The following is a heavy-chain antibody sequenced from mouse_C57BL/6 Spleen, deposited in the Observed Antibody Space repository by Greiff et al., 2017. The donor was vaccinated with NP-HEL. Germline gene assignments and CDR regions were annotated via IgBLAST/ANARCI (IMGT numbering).Heavy chain of an antibody. Sequence: VQLQQSGPELVKPGASVKISCKASGYTFTDYYMNWVKQSHGKSLEWIGDINPNNGGTSYNQKFKGKATLTVDKSSSTAYMERRSLTSEDSAVYYCARRGRAMDYWGQGTSVTVSS. CDR1: GYTFTDYY. V-gene: IGHV1-26*01. CDR3: ARRGRAMDY. J-gene: IGHJ4*01. CDR2: INPNNGGT. D-gene: IGHD1-1*01.